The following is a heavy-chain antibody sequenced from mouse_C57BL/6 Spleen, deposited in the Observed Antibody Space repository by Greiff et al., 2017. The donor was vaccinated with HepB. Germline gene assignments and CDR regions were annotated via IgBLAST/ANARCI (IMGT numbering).Heavy chain of an antibody. V-gene: IGHV5-15*01. CDR1: GFTFSDYG. CDR2: ISNLAYSI. D-gene: IGHD4-1*01. Sequence: EVKLVESGGGLVQPGGSLKLSCAASGFTFSDYGMAWVRQAPKKGPEWVAFISNLAYSIYYADPLTGRFTNSRENAKNTLYLEMSSLRSEDTAMYYCARHDLTGTGAMDYWGQGTSVTVSS. J-gene: IGHJ4*01. CDR3: ARHDLTGTGAMDY.